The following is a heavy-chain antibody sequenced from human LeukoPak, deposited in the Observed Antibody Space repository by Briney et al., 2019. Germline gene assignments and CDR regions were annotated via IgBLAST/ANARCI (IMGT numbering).Heavy chain of an antibody. V-gene: IGHV3-23*01. D-gene: IGHD2-2*01. CDR3: ARVRCSPTRCYPNWFDP. CDR1: GFTFTSYS. CDR2: ISGSGGGST. J-gene: IGHJ5*02. Sequence: GGSLRLSCAASGFTFTSYSLSWVRQAPGKGLEWVSNISGSGGGSTYYADSGKVRFTIFRDNPKNTLYLQMNSLRPDDTAVYYCARVRCSPTRCYPNWFDPWGQETLVTVPS.